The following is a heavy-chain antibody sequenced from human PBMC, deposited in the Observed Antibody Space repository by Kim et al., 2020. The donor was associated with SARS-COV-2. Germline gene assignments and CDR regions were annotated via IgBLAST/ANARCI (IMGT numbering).Heavy chain of an antibody. V-gene: IGHV3-48*02. D-gene: IGHD2-21*01. CDR1: GFTFSSYS. Sequence: GGSLRLSCAASGFTFSSYSMNWVRQAPGKGLEWVSYISSSSSTIYYADSVKGRFTISRDNAKNSLYLQMNSLRDEDTAVYYCARDRALYCGGDCSYISDYWGQGTLVTVSS. J-gene: IGHJ4*02. CDR3: ARDRALYCGGDCSYISDY. CDR2: ISSSSSTI.